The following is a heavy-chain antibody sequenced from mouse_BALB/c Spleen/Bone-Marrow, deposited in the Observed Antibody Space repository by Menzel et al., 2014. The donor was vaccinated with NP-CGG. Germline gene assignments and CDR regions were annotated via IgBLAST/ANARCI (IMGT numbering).Heavy chain of an antibody. Sequence: EGQLQESGGGLVKPGGALKLSCAASGFTFSSYAMSWVRQTPEKRLEWVATISSGGSYTYYPDSVKGRFTISRDNAKNTLYLQMSSLRSEDTAMYYCARHGITRLLDYWGQGTTLTVSS. CDR1: GFTFSSYA. J-gene: IGHJ2*01. V-gene: IGHV5-9-3*01. D-gene: IGHD2-4*01. CDR2: ISSGGSYT. CDR3: ARHGITRLLDY.